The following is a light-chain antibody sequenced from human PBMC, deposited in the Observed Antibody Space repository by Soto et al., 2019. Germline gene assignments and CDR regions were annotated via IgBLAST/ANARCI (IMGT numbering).Light chain of an antibody. CDR1: SSDVGNYNR. Sequence: QSALTQPPSVSGSPGQSVTISCTGTSSDVGNYNRVSWYQQSPGTAPKLMIYEVSNRPSGVPDRFSGSKSGNTASLTISGLQAEDEADYYCSSYRSSNTYVFGTGTKLTVL. V-gene: IGLV2-18*02. CDR3: SSYRSSNTYV. CDR2: EVS. J-gene: IGLJ1*01.